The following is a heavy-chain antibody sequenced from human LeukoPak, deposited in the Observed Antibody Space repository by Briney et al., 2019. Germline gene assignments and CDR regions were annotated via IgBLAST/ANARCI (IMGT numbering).Heavy chain of an antibody. CDR3: AKSKFPYDTDGWHGYFDF. V-gene: IGHV3-23*01. CDR2: ISGSGGST. Sequence: PGRSLRLSCAASGFTFSSYAMSWVRQVPGKGLEWVSSISGSGGSTYYADSVKGRFTISRDNSKNTLFLQMNSLRADDTAVYYCAKSKFPYDTDGWHGYFDFWGQGTLVTVSS. J-gene: IGHJ4*02. D-gene: IGHD3-22*01. CDR1: GFTFSSYA.